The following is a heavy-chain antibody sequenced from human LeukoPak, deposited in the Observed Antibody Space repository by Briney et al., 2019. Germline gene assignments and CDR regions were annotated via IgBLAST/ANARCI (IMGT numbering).Heavy chain of an antibody. CDR2: FDPVDPEDGET. CDR3: TTGKIYCSSCSDDY. D-gene: IGHD6-13*01. J-gene: IGHJ4*02. V-gene: IGHV1-24*01. Sequence: GASVKVSCKVSGYTLTELSMHWVRQAPGKGLEWMGGFDPVDPEDGETIYAQKFQSRVTMTEDTSTDTAYMELSSLRSEDTAIYYCTTGKIYCSSCSDDYWGQGTLVTVSS. CDR1: GYTLTELS.